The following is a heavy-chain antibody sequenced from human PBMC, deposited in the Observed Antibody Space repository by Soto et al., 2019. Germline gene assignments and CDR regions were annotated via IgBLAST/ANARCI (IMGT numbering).Heavy chain of an antibody. Sequence: QVQLVQSGAVVKKPGSSVEVSCKASGGTFNGYGISWVRQAPGQGLEWMGGTVPVFDTSKYAPRFQGRVTITADKSTSTAYMELSSARSEDTAIYFCARGVSNSGAYYTGPSAYELWGQGTLVIVSS. CDR1: GGTFNGYG. CDR3: ARGVSNSGAYYTGPSAYEL. J-gene: IGHJ3*01. V-gene: IGHV1-69*06. CDR2: TVPVFDTS. D-gene: IGHD3-10*01.